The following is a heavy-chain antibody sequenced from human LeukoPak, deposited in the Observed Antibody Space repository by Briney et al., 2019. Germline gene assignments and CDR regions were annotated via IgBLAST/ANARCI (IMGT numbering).Heavy chain of an antibody. CDR2: IYYSGST. J-gene: IGHJ4*02. CDR1: GGXISNYY. D-gene: IGHD6-13*01. V-gene: IGHV4-59*01. CDR3: ARGCCGGGIFDY. Sequence: SETLSLTCTVSGGXISNYYWNWIRQPPGKGLEWIGYIYYSGSTNYNPSPKSRVTISVDTSKNQFSLKLSSVTAADTAVYYCARGCCGGGIFDYWGQGTLVTVSS.